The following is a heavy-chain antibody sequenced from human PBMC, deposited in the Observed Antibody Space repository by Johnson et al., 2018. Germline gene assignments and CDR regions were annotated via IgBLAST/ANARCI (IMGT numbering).Heavy chain of an antibody. J-gene: IGHJ3*01. CDR1: DGSISSYY. Sequence: QVQLQESGPGLVKPSETLSLTCAVSDGSISSYYWSWIRQPPGKGLEWIGYSYYSGSTDYNPSLKSRVTISVDTSKNQFSLKLTSVTAADTAIYYCARVLVGEAFDLWGQGTLVIVSS. D-gene: IGHD1-26*01. V-gene: IGHV4-59*01. CDR3: ARVLVGEAFDL. CDR2: SYYSGST.